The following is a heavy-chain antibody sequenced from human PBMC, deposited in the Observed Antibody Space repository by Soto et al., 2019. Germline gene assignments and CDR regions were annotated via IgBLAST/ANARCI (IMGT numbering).Heavy chain of an antibody. CDR1: GFTFSSYA. J-gene: IGHJ4*02. CDR2: ISGSGGST. D-gene: IGHD2-15*01. CDR3: AKAPAYGCSGGSCYPFDY. V-gene: IGHV3-23*01. Sequence: PGGSLRLSCAASGFTFSSYAMSWVRQAPGKGLEWVSAISGSGGSTYYADSVKGRFTISRDNSKNTLYLQMNSLRAEDTAVYYCAKAPAYGCSGGSCYPFDYWGQGTLVTVSS.